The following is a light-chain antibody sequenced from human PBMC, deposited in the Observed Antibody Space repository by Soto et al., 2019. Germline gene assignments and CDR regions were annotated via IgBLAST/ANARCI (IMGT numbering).Light chain of an antibody. V-gene: IGKV3-15*01. CDR2: GAS. Sequence: EIEMTQSPATLSLAPGERVTLSCRASESVSTNLAWYQQKPGQAPRLLIYGASTRAIDMPGRFSGRGSGTEFTLTISSLQSEDFAVYYCQQYRNWPRTFGQGTKVDI. J-gene: IGKJ1*01. CDR3: QQYRNWPRT. CDR1: ESVSTN.